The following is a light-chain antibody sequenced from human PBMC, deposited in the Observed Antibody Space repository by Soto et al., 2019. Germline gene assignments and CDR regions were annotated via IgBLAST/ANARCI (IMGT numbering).Light chain of an antibody. CDR3: AVWDDSLNGVV. CDR1: SSNIGSNT. Sequence: QSVLTQPPSASGTPGQRVTISCSGSSSNIGSNTVDWYQHLPGTAPKLLIYSNDQRPSGVPDRFSGSKSATSASLAISGLQSEDETDCYCAVWDDSLNGVVFGGGTQLTVL. V-gene: IGLV1-44*01. J-gene: IGLJ2*01. CDR2: SND.